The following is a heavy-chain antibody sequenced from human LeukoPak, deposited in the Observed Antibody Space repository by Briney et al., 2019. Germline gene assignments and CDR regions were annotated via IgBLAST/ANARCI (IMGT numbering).Heavy chain of an antibody. V-gene: IGHV4-31*03. CDR1: GGSISSGGYY. CDR3: ARDKGDLLSLDY. CDR2: IYYSGST. J-gene: IGHJ4*02. D-gene: IGHD2-15*01. Sequence: PSETLSLTCTVSGGSISSGGYYWSWIRQHPGKGLEWIGYIYYSGSTYYNPSLKSRVTISVDTSKNQFSLKLSSVTAAGTAVYYCARDKGDLLSLDYWGQGTLVTVSS.